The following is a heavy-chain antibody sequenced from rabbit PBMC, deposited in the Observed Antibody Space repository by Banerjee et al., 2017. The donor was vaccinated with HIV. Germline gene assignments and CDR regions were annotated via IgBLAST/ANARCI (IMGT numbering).Heavy chain of an antibody. V-gene: IGHV1S45*01. CDR1: GFSFSNKYV. D-gene: IGHD7-1*01. CDR2: INTSSGNT. J-gene: IGHJ4*01. CDR3: ARADYTGYGSLAL. Sequence: QEQLEESGGDLVKPEGSLTLTCTASGFSFSNKYVMCWVRQAPGKGLEWIACINTSSGNTVYATWAKGRFTISKTSWTTVTLQMTSLTDADTATYFCARADYTGYGSLALWGPGTLVTVS.